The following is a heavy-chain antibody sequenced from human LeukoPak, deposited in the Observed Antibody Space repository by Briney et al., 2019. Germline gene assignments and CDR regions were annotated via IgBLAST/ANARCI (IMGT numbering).Heavy chain of an antibody. V-gene: IGHV3-30*03. D-gene: IGHD3-3*01. CDR2: ISYDGSNK. Sequence: PGGSLRLSCAASGFTFSSYDMHWVRQAPGKGLEWVAVISYDGSNKYYADSVKGRFTISRDNSKNTLYLQMNSLRAEDTAVYYCARETHFGVVTPGSYYMDVWGKGTTVTVSS. CDR3: ARETHFGVVTPGSYYMDV. J-gene: IGHJ6*03. CDR1: GFTFSSYD.